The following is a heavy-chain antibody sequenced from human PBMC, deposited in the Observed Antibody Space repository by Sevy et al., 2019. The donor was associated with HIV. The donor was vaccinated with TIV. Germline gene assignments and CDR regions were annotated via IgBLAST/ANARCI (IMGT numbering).Heavy chain of an antibody. Sequence: GGSLRLSCAASGFTFSSYAMHWVRQAPGKGLEWVAVISYDGSNKYYAASVKGRFTISRDNSKNTLYLQMNSLRAEDTAVYYCARGPDSSGWYGVYYYYYGMDVWGQGTTVTVSS. CDR2: ISYDGSNK. CDR1: GFTFSSYA. J-gene: IGHJ6*02. D-gene: IGHD6-19*01. CDR3: ARGPDSSGWYGVYYYYYGMDV. V-gene: IGHV3-30-3*01.